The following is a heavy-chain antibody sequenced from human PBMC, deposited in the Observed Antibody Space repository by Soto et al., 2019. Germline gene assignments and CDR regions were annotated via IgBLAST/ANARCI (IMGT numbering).Heavy chain of an antibody. CDR1: GYTFTSYG. D-gene: IGHD2-2*01. Sequence: ASVKVSCKASGYTFTSYGISWVRQAPGQGLEWMGWISAYNGNTNYAQKLQGRVTMTTDTSTSTAYMELRSLRSDDTAVYYCARDRVVVPAAIPGWFDPWGQGTLVTVSS. V-gene: IGHV1-18*01. CDR3: ARDRVVVPAAIPGWFDP. CDR2: ISAYNGNT. J-gene: IGHJ5*02.